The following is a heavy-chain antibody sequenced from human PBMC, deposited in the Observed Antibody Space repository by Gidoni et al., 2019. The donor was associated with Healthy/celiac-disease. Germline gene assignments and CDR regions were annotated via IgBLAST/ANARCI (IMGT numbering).Heavy chain of an antibody. CDR2: IYYSGST. CDR1: GGSISSSSYY. J-gene: IGHJ5*02. CDR3: ARDREYCSSTSCYTWFDP. Sequence: QLQLQESGPGLVKPSETLSLTCTVSGGSISSSSYYWGWIRQPPGKGLEWIGSIYYSGSTSDNPSLKSRVTISVDTSKNQFSLKLSSVTAADTAVYYCARDREYCSSTSCYTWFDPWGQGTLVTVSS. D-gene: IGHD2-2*02. V-gene: IGHV4-39*07.